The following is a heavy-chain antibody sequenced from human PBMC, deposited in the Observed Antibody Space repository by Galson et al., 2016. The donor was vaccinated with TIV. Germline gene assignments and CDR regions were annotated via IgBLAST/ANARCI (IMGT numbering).Heavy chain of an antibody. J-gene: IGHJ3*02. CDR3: ARHEGGAFDI. CDR2: GHHSGIT. CDR1: SYSTGSGFF. Sequence: LSLTCAVSSYSTGSGFFWGWIRQTPGKGLEWIATGHHSGITYYNPSLKSRVAISLDTSNNQFFLRLNSVTAADRAVYFCARHEGGAFDIWGQGTMVTVSS. V-gene: IGHV4-38-2*01.